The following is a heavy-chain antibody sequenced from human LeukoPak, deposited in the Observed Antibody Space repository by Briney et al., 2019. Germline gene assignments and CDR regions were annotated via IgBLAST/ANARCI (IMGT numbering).Heavy chain of an antibody. CDR2: ISAYNGNT. CDR3: ARAGMGYSSSWYYFDY. Sequence: GASVKVSCKASGYTFTSYGIGWVRQAPGQGLEWMGWISAYNGNTNYAQKLQGRVTMTTDTSTSTAYMELRSLRSDDTAVYYCARAGMGYSSSWYYFDYWGQGTLVTVSS. V-gene: IGHV1-18*01. CDR1: GYTFTSYG. D-gene: IGHD6-13*01. J-gene: IGHJ4*02.